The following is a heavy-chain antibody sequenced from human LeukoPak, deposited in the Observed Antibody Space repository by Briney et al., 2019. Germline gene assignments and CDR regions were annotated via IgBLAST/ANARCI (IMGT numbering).Heavy chain of an antibody. CDR1: GFTFSKYG. V-gene: IGHV3-33*06. CDR3: AKDRAVAGTDARYYFDY. Sequence: PGGSLRLSCAASGFTFSKYGMHWVRQAPGKGLEWVAVIWYDGKNKYYADSVKGRFTISRDNSKNTLYLEMNSLRADDTAVYYCAKDRAVAGTDARYYFDYWGQATLVTVSA. J-gene: IGHJ4*02. CDR2: IWYDGKNK. D-gene: IGHD6-19*01.